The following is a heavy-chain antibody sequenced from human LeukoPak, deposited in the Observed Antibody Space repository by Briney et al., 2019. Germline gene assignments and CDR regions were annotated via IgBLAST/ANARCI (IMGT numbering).Heavy chain of an antibody. CDR3: AREDFGNVYFDY. D-gene: IGHD3-10*01. CDR1: GFTFSSYA. J-gene: IGHJ4*02. CDR2: ISGSGGST. Sequence: PGGSLRLSCAASGFTFSSYAMSWVRQAPGKGLEWVSAISGSGGSTYYADSVKGRFTISRDNSKNTLYLQMNSLRVEDTALYYCAREDFGNVYFDYWGQGALVTVSS. V-gene: IGHV3-23*01.